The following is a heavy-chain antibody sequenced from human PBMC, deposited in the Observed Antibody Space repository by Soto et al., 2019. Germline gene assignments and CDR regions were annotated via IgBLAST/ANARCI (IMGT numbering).Heavy chain of an antibody. Sequence: SETLSLTCAVYGGSFSGYYWTWIRQPPGKGLEWIGYIYHSGSTYYNPSLKSRVTISVDTSKNQFSLKLSSVTAADTAVYYCAVSIGARYFDYWGQGTLVTVSS. CDR3: AVSIGARYFDY. V-gene: IGHV4-34*01. J-gene: IGHJ4*02. CDR1: GGSFSGYY. CDR2: IYHSGST. D-gene: IGHD6-6*01.